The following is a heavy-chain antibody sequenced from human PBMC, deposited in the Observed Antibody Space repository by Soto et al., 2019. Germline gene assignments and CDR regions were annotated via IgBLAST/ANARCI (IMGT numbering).Heavy chain of an antibody. J-gene: IGHJ4*02. D-gene: IGHD4-17*01. CDR1: TSTFSRYG. V-gene: IGHV3-48*02. CDR3: VRGGTTGATIGDH. Sequence: EVLLVESGGGLVQSGGSLRLSCAASTSTFSRYGMNWVRQAPGKGLEWISFISPSGVTIYYADSVRGRFTISRDNAKNSLFLQMNTLRDDATAVYYCVRGGTTGATIGDHWGQGTLVTVSS. CDR2: ISPSGVTI.